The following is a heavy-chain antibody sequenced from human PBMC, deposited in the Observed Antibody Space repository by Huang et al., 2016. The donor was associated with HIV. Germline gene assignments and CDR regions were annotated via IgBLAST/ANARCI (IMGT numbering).Heavy chain of an antibody. CDR2: IRNDGMKK. D-gene: IGHD3-22*01. CDR3: ARGDYYDSSGYHPGYFDY. V-gene: IGHV3-30*02. J-gene: IGHJ4*02. Sequence: SCATSGFILSNYGMHWVRQAPGKGLKWVAFIRNDGMKKNYADSVRGRFTVGRDNGNNTLFLQMRSLGVDDTAVYYCARGDYYDSSGYHPGYFDYWGQGILVTVSS. CDR1: GFILSNYG.